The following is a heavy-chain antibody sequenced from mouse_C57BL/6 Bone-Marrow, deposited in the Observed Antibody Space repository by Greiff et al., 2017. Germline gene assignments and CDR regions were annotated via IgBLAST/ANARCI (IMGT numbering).Heavy chain of an antibody. D-gene: IGHD2-3*01. CDR1: GYTFTSYW. J-gene: IGHJ1*03. Sequence: VQLQQPGAELVKPGASVKLSCKASGYTFTSYWMQWVKQRPGQGLEWIGEIDPSDSYTNYNQKFKGKATLTVDTSSSTAYMQLSSLTSEDSAVYYCARDGYHWYFDVWGTGTTVTGSS. CDR2: IDPSDSYT. CDR3: ARDGYHWYFDV. V-gene: IGHV1-50*01.